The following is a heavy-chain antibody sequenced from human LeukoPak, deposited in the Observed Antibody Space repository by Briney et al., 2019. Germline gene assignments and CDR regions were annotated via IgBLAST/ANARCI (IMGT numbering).Heavy chain of an antibody. CDR3: ARVERGYSGYDFFLAGGAFDY. D-gene: IGHD5-12*01. Sequence: GASVKVSCKASGYTFTSYGISWVRQAPGQGLEWMGWISAYNGNTNYAQKLQGRVTMTTDTSTSTAYMELRSLRSDDTAVYYCARVERGYSGYDFFLAGGAFDYWGQGTLVTVSS. CDR2: ISAYNGNT. V-gene: IGHV1-18*01. CDR1: GYTFTSYG. J-gene: IGHJ4*02.